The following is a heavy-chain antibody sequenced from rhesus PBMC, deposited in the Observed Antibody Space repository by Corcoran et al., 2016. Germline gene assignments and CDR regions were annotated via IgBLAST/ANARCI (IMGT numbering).Heavy chain of an antibody. J-gene: IGHJ6*01. CDR3: ARGYNWNYVGFHYGLDS. Sequence: QVQLVQSGAEVKKPGASVKVSCKTSGFTFGSYAISWVRQAPGLGLEWMGVIIPLVGVINYAEKFQGRVTITADTSTSTAYMELSSLRSEDTAVYYCARGYNWNYVGFHYGLDSWGQGVVVTVSS. D-gene: IGHD1-32*01. CDR1: GFTFGSYA. CDR2: IIPLVGVI. V-gene: IGHV1-198*02.